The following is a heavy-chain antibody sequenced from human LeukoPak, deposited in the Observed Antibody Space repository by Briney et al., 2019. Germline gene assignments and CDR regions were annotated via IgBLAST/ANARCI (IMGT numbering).Heavy chain of an antibody. J-gene: IGHJ6*03. D-gene: IGHD6-19*01. CDR3: ARDKGIAVAGNYYYYMDV. V-gene: IGHV3-30*03. Sequence: PGGSLRLSCAASGFTFSSYGRHWVRQAPGKGLEWVAVISYDGSNKYYADSVKGRFTISRDNSKNTLYLQMNSLRAEDTAVYYCARDKGIAVAGNYYYYMDVWGKGTTVTVSS. CDR2: ISYDGSNK. CDR1: GFTFSSYG.